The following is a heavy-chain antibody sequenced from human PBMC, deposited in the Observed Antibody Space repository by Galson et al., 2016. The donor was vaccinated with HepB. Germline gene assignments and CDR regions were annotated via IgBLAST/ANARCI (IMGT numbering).Heavy chain of an antibody. CDR2: IKGKADGETI. CDR3: VSYGDYRAGNWWYFDL. CDR1: GFTFTHAW. V-gene: IGHV3-15*01. D-gene: IGHD4-17*01. Sequence: SLRLSCAASGFTFTHAWMNWVRQAPGKGLEWVGRIKGKADGETIDYAAPAEDRFTISRGDSKNTLYLQMNSLKTEDTAIYYCVSYGDYRAGNWWYFDLWGHGTLVTVSS. J-gene: IGHJ2*01.